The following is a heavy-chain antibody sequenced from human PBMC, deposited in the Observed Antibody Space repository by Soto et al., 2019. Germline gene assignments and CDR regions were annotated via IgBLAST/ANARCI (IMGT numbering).Heavy chain of an antibody. D-gene: IGHD3-9*01. CDR3: ARVQNYDILTGSSHSIDV. CDR2: FDPEDGET. V-gene: IGHV1-24*01. J-gene: IGHJ6*02. Sequence: ASVKVSCKVSGYTLTELSMHWVRQAPGKGLEWMGGFDPEDGETIYAQKFQGRVTMTEDTSTDTAYMELTSLRSDDAATYYCARVQNYDILTGSSHSIDVWGQGTTVTVSS. CDR1: GYTLTELS.